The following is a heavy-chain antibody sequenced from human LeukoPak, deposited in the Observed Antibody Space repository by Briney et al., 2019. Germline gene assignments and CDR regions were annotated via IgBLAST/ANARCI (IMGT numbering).Heavy chain of an antibody. CDR3: AKDIFPSYDYGAVQGAFDI. Sequence: PGRSLRLSCAASGFTFDDYAMHWVRQAPGKGLEWVSGISWNSGSIGYADSVKGRFTISRDNAKNSLYLQMNSLRAEDMALYYCAKDIFPSYDYGAVQGAFDIWGQGTMVTVSS. CDR2: ISWNSGSI. CDR1: GFTFDDYA. J-gene: IGHJ3*02. D-gene: IGHD4-17*01. V-gene: IGHV3-9*03.